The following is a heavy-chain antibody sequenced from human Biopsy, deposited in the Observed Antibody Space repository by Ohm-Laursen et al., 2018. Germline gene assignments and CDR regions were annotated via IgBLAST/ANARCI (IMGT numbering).Heavy chain of an antibody. J-gene: IGHJ2*01. V-gene: IGHV4-59*12. CDR1: GGPINSYY. CDR2: ISFTGRT. D-gene: IGHD5-24*01. Sequence: TLSLTCTVSGGPINSYYWSWIRQPPGKALEWIGYISFTGRTSYNPSLKSRVTMSVNTSKKQFSLRLSSVTAADTAVYYCASAGYNPDWNFDLWGRGTRVTVSS. CDR3: ASAGYNPDWNFDL.